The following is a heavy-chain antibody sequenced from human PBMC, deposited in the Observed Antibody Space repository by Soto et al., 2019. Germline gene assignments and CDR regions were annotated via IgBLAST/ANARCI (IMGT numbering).Heavy chain of an antibody. CDR3: ARVRIAARPSIVIDY. D-gene: IGHD6-6*01. V-gene: IGHV1-18*04. J-gene: IGHJ4*02. CDR2: ISAYNGNT. CDR1: GYTFTSYG. Sequence: ASVKVSCKASGYTFTSYGISWVRQAPGQGLEWMGWISAYNGNTNYAQKLQGRVTMTTDTSTSTAYMELRSLRSDDTAVYYCARVRIAARPSIVIDYWGQGTLVTVSS.